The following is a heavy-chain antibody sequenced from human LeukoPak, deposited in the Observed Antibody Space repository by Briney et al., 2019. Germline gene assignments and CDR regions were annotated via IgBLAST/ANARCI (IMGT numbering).Heavy chain of an antibody. V-gene: IGHV1-69*04. CDR1: GGTFSSYT. CDR3: ARDYRASSIVVVPAASYNWFDP. CDR2: IIPILGIA. D-gene: IGHD2-2*01. Sequence: LVKDSCKASGGTFSSYTISWVRQAPGQGLEWMGRIIPILGIANYARKFQGRVTITADKSTSTAYMELSSLRSEDTAVYYCARDYRASSIVVVPAASYNWFDPRGQGTLVTVSS. J-gene: IGHJ5*02.